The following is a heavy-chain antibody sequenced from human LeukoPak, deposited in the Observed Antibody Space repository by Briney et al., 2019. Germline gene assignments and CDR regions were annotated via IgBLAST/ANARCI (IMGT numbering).Heavy chain of an antibody. D-gene: IGHD1-26*01. Sequence: SETLSLTCAVSGYSISSGYYWGWIRQPPGKGLEWIGSIYYSGSTYYNPSLKSRVTISVDTSKNQFSLKLSSVTAADTAVYYCARLKVGATRGFDYWGQGTLVTVSS. CDR2: IYYSGST. J-gene: IGHJ4*02. V-gene: IGHV4-38-2*01. CDR3: ARLKVGATRGFDY. CDR1: GYSISSGYY.